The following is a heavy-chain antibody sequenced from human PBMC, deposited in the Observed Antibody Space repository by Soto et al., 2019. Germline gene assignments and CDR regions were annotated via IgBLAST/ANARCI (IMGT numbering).Heavy chain of an antibody. CDR1: AFTFSNFG. Sequence: PGGSLRLSCAASAFTFSNFGMHWVRQVPGKGLEWVAFISYDAFNTHYADTVKGRFTISRDNSKNTVYLQMTSLGADDTAVYYCAGGRNSGYYLFDYWGRGTLVTVSS. V-gene: IGHV3-30*08. D-gene: IGHD3-22*01. J-gene: IGHJ4*02. CDR2: ISYDAFNT. CDR3: AGGRNSGYYLFDY.